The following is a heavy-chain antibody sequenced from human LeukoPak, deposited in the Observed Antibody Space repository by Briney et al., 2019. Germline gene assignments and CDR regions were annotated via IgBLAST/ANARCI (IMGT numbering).Heavy chain of an antibody. CDR1: GFTFSSYE. CDR2: ISSSGSTI. CDR3: ARDGGIMTPDAFDI. D-gene: IGHD3-16*01. Sequence: GGFLRLSCAASGFTFSSYEMNWVRQAPGKGLEWVSYISSSGSTIYYADSVKGRFTISRDNAKNSLYLQMNSLRAEDTAVYYCARDGGIMTPDAFDIWGQGTMVTVSS. J-gene: IGHJ3*02. V-gene: IGHV3-48*03.